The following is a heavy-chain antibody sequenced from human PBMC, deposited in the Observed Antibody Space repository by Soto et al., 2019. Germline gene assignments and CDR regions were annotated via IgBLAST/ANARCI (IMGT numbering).Heavy chain of an antibody. V-gene: IGHV4-34*01. J-gene: IGHJ3*02. D-gene: IGHD1-1*01. CDR2: MSHSGGT. CDR3: ARVERWTATTVVDAFDI. Sequence: QVQLQQWGAGLLKLSETLSLTCAVYGGFVSSGSYYWSWIRQPPGKGLEWIGEMSHSGGTHFNPSLESRVTISVDTSNNQFSLKMSSVTAADTALYYCARVERWTATTVVDAFDIWGPGTMVTVSS. CDR1: GGFVSSGSYY.